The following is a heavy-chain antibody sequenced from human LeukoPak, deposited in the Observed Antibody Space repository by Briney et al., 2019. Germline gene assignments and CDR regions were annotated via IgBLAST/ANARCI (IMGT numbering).Heavy chain of an antibody. CDR3: ARGYCSGGNCYPNWFDP. D-gene: IGHD2-15*01. V-gene: IGHV4-59*01. CDR1: GDSISPYY. Sequence: SETLSLTCTVSGDSISPYYWSWIRQPPGKGLEWIGYIYYSGTTNYNPSLKSRVTISADTSKNQFSLKLSSVTAADTAVYYCARGYCSGGNCYPNWFDPWGQGTLVTVSS. CDR2: IYYSGTT. J-gene: IGHJ5*02.